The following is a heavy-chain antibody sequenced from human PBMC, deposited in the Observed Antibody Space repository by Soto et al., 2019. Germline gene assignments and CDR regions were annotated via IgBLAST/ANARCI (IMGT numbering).Heavy chain of an antibody. CDR1: GFTFSSYA. D-gene: IGHD2-15*01. Sequence: GGSLRLSCAASGFTFSSYAMGWVRQGPGKGLEWVAVVSIGGSTHYADSVRGRFTISRDNSKNTLSLQMNSLTAEDTAVYFCAKRSGAGGHFDYWGQGALVTVSS. V-gene: IGHV3-23*01. J-gene: IGHJ4*02. CDR3: AKRSGAGGHFDY. CDR2: VSIGGST.